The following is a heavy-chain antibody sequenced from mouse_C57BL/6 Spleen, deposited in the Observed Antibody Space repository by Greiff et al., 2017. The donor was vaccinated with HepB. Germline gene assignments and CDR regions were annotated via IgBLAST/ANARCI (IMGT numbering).Heavy chain of an antibody. V-gene: IGHV1-52*01. CDR3: AREIYGSSYGYFDY. Sequence: QVQLQQPGAELVRPGSSVKLSCKASGYTFTSYWMHWVKQRPIQGLEWIGNIDPSDSETHYNQKFKDKATLTVDKSSSTAYMQLSSLTSEDSAVYYCAREIYGSSYGYFDYWGQSTTLTVSS. D-gene: IGHD1-1*01. CDR2: IDPSDSET. CDR1: GYTFTSYW. J-gene: IGHJ2*01.